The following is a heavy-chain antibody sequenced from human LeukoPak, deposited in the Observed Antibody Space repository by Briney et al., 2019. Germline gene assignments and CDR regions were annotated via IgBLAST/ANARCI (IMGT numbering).Heavy chain of an antibody. CDR3: ARDGQGASDAFDI. CDR2: IYSGGST. V-gene: IGHV3-53*01. D-gene: IGHD3-16*01. CDR1: GGSFSNYNYY. Sequence: PSETLSLTCTVSGGSFSNYNYYWGWIRQSPGKGLEWVSVIYSGGSTYYADSVKGRFTISRDNSKNTLYLQMNSLRAEDTAVYYCARDGQGASDAFDIWGQGTMVTVSS. J-gene: IGHJ3*02.